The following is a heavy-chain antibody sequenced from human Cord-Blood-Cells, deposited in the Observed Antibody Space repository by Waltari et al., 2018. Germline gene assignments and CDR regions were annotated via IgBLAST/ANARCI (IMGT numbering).Heavy chain of an antibody. J-gene: IGHJ6*02. Sequence: QVQLQQWGAGLLKPSETLSLTCAVYGGSFSGYYWSWIRQPPGKGLEWIGEINHSGSTNHNPSLKRRVTISVDTSKNQFSLKLSSVTAADTAVYYCARGAVEYYYGSGSGYYYYYGMDVWGQGTTVTVSS. V-gene: IGHV4-34*01. CDR3: ARGAVEYYYGSGSGYYYYYGMDV. CDR1: GGSFSGYY. CDR2: INHSGST. D-gene: IGHD3-10*01.